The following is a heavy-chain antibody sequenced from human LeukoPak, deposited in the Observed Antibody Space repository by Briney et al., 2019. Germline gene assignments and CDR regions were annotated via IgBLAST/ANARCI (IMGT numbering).Heavy chain of an antibody. CDR3: ASRSRY. J-gene: IGHJ4*02. V-gene: IGHV3-21*01. CDR1: GFTFSSYS. CDR2: ITSSSSYT. D-gene: IGHD6-13*01. Sequence: GGPLRLSCAASGFTFSSYSMNWVRQAPGKGLEWVSSITSSSSYTYYADSVKGRFTISRDNAKNLLYLQMNSLRAEDTAVYYCASRSRYWGQGTLVTVSS.